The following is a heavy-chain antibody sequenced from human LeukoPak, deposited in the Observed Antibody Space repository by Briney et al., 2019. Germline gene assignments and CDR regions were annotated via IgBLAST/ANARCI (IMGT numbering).Heavy chain of an antibody. J-gene: IGHJ6*03. V-gene: IGHV1-69*13. CDR2: IIPIFGTA. CDR3: ASDSSGTYYSSYMDV. Sequence: ASVKVSCKASGGTFSSYAISWVRQAPGQGLEWMGGIIPIFGTANYAQKFQGRVTITADESTSTAYMELSSLRSEDTAVYYCASDSSGTYYSSYMDVWGKGTPVTISS. D-gene: IGHD6-19*01. CDR1: GGTFSSYA.